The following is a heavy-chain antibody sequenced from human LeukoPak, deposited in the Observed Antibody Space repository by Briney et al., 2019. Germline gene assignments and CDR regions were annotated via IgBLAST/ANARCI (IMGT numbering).Heavy chain of an antibody. V-gene: IGHV3-33*01. CDR2: IWYDGSKK. Sequence: GGSLRLSCAASGFPFSSYGMHWVRQAPGKGLGWVAVIWYDGSKKYYGDSVKGGFTTSRDNSKNTLYLQVNSLRAEDPAVYYCARIYCGGDCLDSAPLSDAFDIWGQGTMVTVSS. CDR1: GFPFSSYG. CDR3: ARIYCGGDCLDSAPLSDAFDI. J-gene: IGHJ3*02. D-gene: IGHD2-21*02.